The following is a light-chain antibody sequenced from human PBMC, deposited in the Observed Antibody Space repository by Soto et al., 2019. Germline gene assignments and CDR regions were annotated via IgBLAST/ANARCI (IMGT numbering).Light chain of an antibody. CDR1: SSDVGAYYY. J-gene: IGLJ2*01. CDR2: DVN. V-gene: IGLV2-14*01. CDR3: TSWTTSTTMK. Sequence: QSVLTQPASVSGSPGQSITISCTGTSSDVGAYYYVYWYQQHPGKAPKLMIYDVNIRPSGVSNRFSGSKSGNTASLTISGLQAEDEADYYSTSWTTSTTMKFGGGTKLTVL.